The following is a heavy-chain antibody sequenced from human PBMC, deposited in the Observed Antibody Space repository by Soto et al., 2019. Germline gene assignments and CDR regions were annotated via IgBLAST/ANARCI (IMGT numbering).Heavy chain of an antibody. V-gene: IGHV1-69*01. J-gene: IGHJ6*02. CDR1: GGTFSISG. D-gene: IGHD1-26*01. CDR2: IIPVFGRA. CDR3: ARARGSYSHYGMDV. Sequence: QVQLVQSGAEVKKPGSSVKVSCKASGGTFSISGISWVRQAPGQGLEWMGGIIPVFGRANYAQKFQGRVTITADESTSTAYMELSSLRAEDTAVYYWARARGSYSHYGMDVWGQGTTVTVSS.